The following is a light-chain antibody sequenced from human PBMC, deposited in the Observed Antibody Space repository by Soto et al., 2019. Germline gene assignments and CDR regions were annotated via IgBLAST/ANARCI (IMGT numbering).Light chain of an antibody. J-gene: IGKJ4*01. CDR2: GAS. CDR1: QSVPSRF. V-gene: IGKV3-20*01. Sequence: EIVLTQSPGTLSLSPGERVSLSCRASQSVPSRFLAWYQRKPGQAPRLLIYGASSRATVIPDRFSGSGSATDFTLTISRLEPEDFAVYYCQQYGRSLTFGGGTKVEIK. CDR3: QQYGRSLT.